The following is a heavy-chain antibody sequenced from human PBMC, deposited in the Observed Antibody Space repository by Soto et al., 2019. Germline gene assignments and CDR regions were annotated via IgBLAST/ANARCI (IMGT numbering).Heavy chain of an antibody. V-gene: IGHV4-39*01. CDR1: GGSISSSSYY. Sequence: PSETLSLTCTVSGGSISSSSYYWGWIRQPPGKGLEWIGSTSYSGSTYYNPSLKSRVTISVDTSKNQFSLKLSSVTATDTAVYYCARHVGHIVVVTAIPSRSWFDPWGQGTLVTV. D-gene: IGHD2-21*02. CDR2: TSYSGST. CDR3: ARHVGHIVVVTAIPSRSWFDP. J-gene: IGHJ5*02.